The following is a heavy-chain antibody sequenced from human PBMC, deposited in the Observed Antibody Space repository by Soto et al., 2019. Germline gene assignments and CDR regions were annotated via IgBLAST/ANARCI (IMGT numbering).Heavy chain of an antibody. J-gene: IGHJ3*02. CDR3: ARSSPQTWTTATDHDAFDI. Sequence: VGSLRLSCAASGFTFSSYWMHWVRQAPGKGLVWVSRINSDGSSTSYADSVKGRFTISRDNAKNTLYLQMNSLRAEDTAVYYCARSSPQTWTTATDHDAFDICGQRTMVTVSS. CDR1: GFTFSSYW. D-gene: IGHD4-17*01. CDR2: INSDGSST. V-gene: IGHV3-74*01.